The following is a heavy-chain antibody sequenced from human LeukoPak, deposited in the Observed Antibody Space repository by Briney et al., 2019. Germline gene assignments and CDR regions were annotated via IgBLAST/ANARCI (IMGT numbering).Heavy chain of an antibody. D-gene: IGHD1-1*01. Sequence: SDTLSLTCTVSVGSLSRYYWSWIRQPPGKGLEWIGYIYYSGSTNYNTSLKSRVTISVDTSKNQFPLKLSSVTAADTAVYYCARGGPNLEFDPWGQGTLVTVSS. CDR1: VGSLSRYY. CDR3: ARGGPNLEFDP. CDR2: IYYSGST. V-gene: IGHV4-59*07. J-gene: IGHJ5*02.